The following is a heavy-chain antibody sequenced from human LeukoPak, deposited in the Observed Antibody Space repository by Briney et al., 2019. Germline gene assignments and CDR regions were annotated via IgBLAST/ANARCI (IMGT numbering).Heavy chain of an antibody. J-gene: IGHJ4*02. V-gene: IGHV1-18*04. CDR3: ARVPVGYCSSTSCYASIQPSHEFDY. Sequence: ASVKVSCKASGYTFTSYGISWVRQAPGQGLEWMGWISAYNGNTNYAQKLQGRVTMTTDTSTSTACMELWSLRSDDTAVYYCARVPVGYCSSTSCYASIQPSHEFDYWGQGTLVTVSS. D-gene: IGHD2-2*01. CDR1: GYTFTSYG. CDR2: ISAYNGNT.